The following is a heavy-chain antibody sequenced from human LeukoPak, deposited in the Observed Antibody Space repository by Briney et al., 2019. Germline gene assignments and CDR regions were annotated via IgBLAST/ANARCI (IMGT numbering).Heavy chain of an antibody. Sequence: SETLSLTCTVSGDSISTSSSHWGWIRQPPGKGLQWIGSIYYNGSTYYNPSLKSRVIISVDTSKNQFSLKLSSVTAADTAVYYCARHKMVRGIGYYYYMDVWGKGTTVTISS. J-gene: IGHJ6*03. D-gene: IGHD3-10*01. CDR3: ARHKMVRGIGYYYYMDV. CDR1: GDSISTSSSH. CDR2: IYYNGST. V-gene: IGHV4-39*01.